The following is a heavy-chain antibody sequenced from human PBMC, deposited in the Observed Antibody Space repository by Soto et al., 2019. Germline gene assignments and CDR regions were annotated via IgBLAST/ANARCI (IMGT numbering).Heavy chain of an antibody. V-gene: IGHV4-59*08. D-gene: IGHD6-13*01. CDR3: ASHGNYHSSSWCFAL. Sequence: QVQLQESGPGLVKPSETLSLTCTVSGGSISSYYWSWIRQPPGKGLEWIGYIYYSGSTNYNPSLKSRVTIXXDXAXXQFSLKLSSVTAADTAVYYCASHGNYHSSSWCFALWGRGTLVTVSS. J-gene: IGHJ2*01. CDR1: GGSISSYY. CDR2: IYYSGST.